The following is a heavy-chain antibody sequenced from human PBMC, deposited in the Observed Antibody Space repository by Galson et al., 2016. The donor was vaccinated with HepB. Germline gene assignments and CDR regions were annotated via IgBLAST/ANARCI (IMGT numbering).Heavy chain of an antibody. CDR3: ARDRERVAAALDS. Sequence: SVKVSCKASGYTFTDYYVHWVRQAPGQGLEWMGWLNPDSGVAKSAQMFQDRVTLTRDASIRTAYMELSRLKSDDTAVYYCARDRERVAAALDSWGQGTLVTVSS. D-gene: IGHD1-26*01. CDR1: GYTFTDYY. J-gene: IGHJ4*02. CDR2: LNPDSGVA. V-gene: IGHV1-2*02.